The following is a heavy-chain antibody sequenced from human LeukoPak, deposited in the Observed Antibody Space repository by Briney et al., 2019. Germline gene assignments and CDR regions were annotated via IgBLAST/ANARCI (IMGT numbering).Heavy chain of an antibody. J-gene: IGHJ6*03. CDR2: MNPNSGNT. Sequence: ASVKVSCKASGYTFTSYDINWVRQATGQGLEWMGWMNPNSGNTGYAQKFQGRVTITRNTSISTACMELSSLRSEDTAVYYCARGAAPRGYYYYMDVWGKGTTVTVSS. CDR1: GYTFTSYD. D-gene: IGHD3-10*01. V-gene: IGHV1-8*03. CDR3: ARGAAPRGYYYYMDV.